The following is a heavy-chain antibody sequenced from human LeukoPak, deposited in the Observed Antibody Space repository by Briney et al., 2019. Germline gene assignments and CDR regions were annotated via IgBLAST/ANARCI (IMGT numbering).Heavy chain of an antibody. D-gene: IGHD3-22*01. V-gene: IGHV4-34*01. CDR3: ARGFPYYYDSSGYYSKPYYFDY. J-gene: IGHJ4*02. CDR1: GGSFSGYY. CDR2: INHSGST. Sequence: SETLSLTCAVYGGSFSGYYWSWIRQPPGKGLEWIGEINHSGSTNYNPSLKSRVTISVDTSKNQFSLKLSSVTAADTAVYYCARGFPYYYDSSGYYSKPYYFDYWGQGTLVTVSS.